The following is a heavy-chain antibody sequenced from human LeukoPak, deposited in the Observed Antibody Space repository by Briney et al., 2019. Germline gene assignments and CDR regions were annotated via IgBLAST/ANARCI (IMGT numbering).Heavy chain of an antibody. CDR2: ISSSSSYI. Sequence: GGSLRLSCAASGFTFSSYSMNWVRQAPGKGLEWVSSISSSSSYIYYADSVKGRFTISRDNAKNSLYLQMNSLRAEDTAVYYCARGRGEKQQLGENYYYGMDVWGLGTTVTVSS. CDR3: ARGRGEKQQLGENYYYGMDV. D-gene: IGHD6-13*01. V-gene: IGHV3-21*01. J-gene: IGHJ6*02. CDR1: GFTFSSYS.